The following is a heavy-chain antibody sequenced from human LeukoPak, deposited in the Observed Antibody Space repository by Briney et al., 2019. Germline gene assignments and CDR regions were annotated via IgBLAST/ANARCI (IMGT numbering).Heavy chain of an antibody. V-gene: IGHV1-24*01. D-gene: IGHD2/OR15-2a*01. CDR3: ARDNSRWSFDY. J-gene: IGHJ4*02. Sequence: ASVKVSCKVSGYTLTELSMHWVRQAPGKGLEWMGGFDPEDGETIYAQKFQGRVTMTRDTSTSTVYMELSSLRSEDTAVYYCARDNSRWSFDYWGQGTLVTVSS. CDR1: GYTLTELS. CDR2: FDPEDGET.